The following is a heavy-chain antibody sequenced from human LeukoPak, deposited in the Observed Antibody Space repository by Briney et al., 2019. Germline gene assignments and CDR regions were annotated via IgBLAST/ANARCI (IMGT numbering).Heavy chain of an antibody. D-gene: IGHD2-2*01. CDR1: GGSISSYY. CDR3: ARTQYQLPFDAFDI. Sequence: SETLSLTCTVSGGSISSYYWSWIRQPPGKVLEWIGYTYYSGSNNYNPSLKSRVTISVDTSKNQFSLKLSSVTAADTAVYYCARTQYQLPFDAFDIWGQGTMVTVSS. J-gene: IGHJ3*02. CDR2: TYYSGSN. V-gene: IGHV4-59*01.